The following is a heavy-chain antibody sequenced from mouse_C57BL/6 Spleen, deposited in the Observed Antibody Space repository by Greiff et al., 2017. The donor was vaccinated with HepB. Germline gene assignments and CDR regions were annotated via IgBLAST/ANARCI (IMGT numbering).Heavy chain of an antibody. Sequence: VQLQESGAELVRPGASVTLSCKASGYTFTDYEMHWVKQTPVHGLEWIGAIDPETGGTAYNQKFKGKAILTADKSSSTAYMELRSLTSEDSAVYYCTSPVYYDSSEDYWGQGTSVTVSS. J-gene: IGHJ4*01. CDR2: IDPETGGT. CDR3: TSPVYYDSSEDY. V-gene: IGHV1-15*01. D-gene: IGHD2-4*01. CDR1: GYTFTDYE.